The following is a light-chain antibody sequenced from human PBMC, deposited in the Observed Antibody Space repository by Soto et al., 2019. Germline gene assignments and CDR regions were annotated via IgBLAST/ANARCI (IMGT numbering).Light chain of an antibody. CDR1: QGISSY. V-gene: IGKV1-9*01. J-gene: IGKJ5*01. CDR3: QQLLSYPIT. CDR2: AAS. Sequence: DIQLTQSPSFLSASVGDRVTITCRAGQGISSYLAWYQQIPGKAPKLLIYAASTLQSGVPLRFSGSGSGTSFTLTISSLQPEDFATYYCQQLLSYPITFGQGTRLEIK.